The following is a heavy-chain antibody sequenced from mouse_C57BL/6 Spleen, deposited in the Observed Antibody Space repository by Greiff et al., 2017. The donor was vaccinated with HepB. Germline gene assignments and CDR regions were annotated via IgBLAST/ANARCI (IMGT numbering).Heavy chain of an antibody. Sequence: DVKLQESGPGLVKPSQSLSLTCSVTGYSITSGYYWNWIRQFPGNKLEWMGYISYDGSNNYNPSLKNRISITRDTSKNQFFLKLNSVTNEDTATYYCARDDGSSAHWYFDVWGTGTTVTVSS. CDR2: ISYDGSN. V-gene: IGHV3-6*01. D-gene: IGHD1-1*01. J-gene: IGHJ1*03. CDR3: ARDDGSSAHWYFDV. CDR1: GYSITSGYY.